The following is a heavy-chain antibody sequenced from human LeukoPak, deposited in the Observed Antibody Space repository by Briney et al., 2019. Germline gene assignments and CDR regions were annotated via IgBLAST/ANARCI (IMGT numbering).Heavy chain of an antibody. CDR3: ARAGSLWFGESKLDY. J-gene: IGHJ4*02. CDR1: GFTFSDYY. D-gene: IGHD3-10*01. CDR2: ISSSGSTI. Sequence: GGSLRLSCAASGFTFSDYYMSWIRQAPGKGLEWVSYISSSGSTIYYADSVKGRFTISRDNAKNSLYLQMNSLRAEDTAVFYCARAGSLWFGESKLDYWGQGTLVTVSS. V-gene: IGHV3-11*04.